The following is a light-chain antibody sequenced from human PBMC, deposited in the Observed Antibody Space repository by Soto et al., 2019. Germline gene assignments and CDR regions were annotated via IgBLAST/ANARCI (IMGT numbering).Light chain of an antibody. CDR3: QQYSASPRT. V-gene: IGKV3-20*01. J-gene: IGKJ1*01. Sequence: EIVFTQSPGTLSLSPGERATLSCRASQSVSSDLAWYQQKPGQAPRLIIYGASSRATGIPDRFSASGSGTDFTLTISRLEPEDFAVYYCQQYSASPRTFGQGTKVDIK. CDR1: QSVSSD. CDR2: GAS.